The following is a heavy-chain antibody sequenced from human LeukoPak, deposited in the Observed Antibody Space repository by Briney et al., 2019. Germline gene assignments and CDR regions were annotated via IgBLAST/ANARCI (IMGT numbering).Heavy chain of an antibody. D-gene: IGHD6-19*01. CDR3: ARQRQRYSSGWFFDY. Sequence: GESLNTSCQGLGYSFPSYWIRGVRQMPGQGLEWMGIIYPGDSDTRYSPSFPGQVPISADNSISTAYLQWSSLKASDTAMYYCARQRQRYSSGWFFDYWGQGTLVTVSS. CDR2: IYPGDSDT. CDR1: GYSFPSYW. J-gene: IGHJ4*02. V-gene: IGHV5-51*01.